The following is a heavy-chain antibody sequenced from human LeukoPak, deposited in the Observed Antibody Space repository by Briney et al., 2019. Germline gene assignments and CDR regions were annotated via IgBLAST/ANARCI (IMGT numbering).Heavy chain of an antibody. D-gene: IGHD2-2*01. V-gene: IGHV4-39*01. CDR2: IFYSGST. CDR3: ARRGITYSTSFFEP. CDR1: GGSINTNYF. J-gene: IGHJ4*02. Sequence: SETLSLTCTVSGGSINTNYFWGWIRRPPGKGLEWIGQIFYSGSTYYNPSLKSRATISVDMSENQFSLRLTSVTATDTAIYYCARRGITYSTSFFEPWGQGTLVTVSS.